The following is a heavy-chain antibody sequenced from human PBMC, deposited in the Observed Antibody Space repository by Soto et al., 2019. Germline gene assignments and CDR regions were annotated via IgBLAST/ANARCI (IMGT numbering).Heavy chain of an antibody. Sequence: EVQLLESGGGLVQPGGSLRVSCAASGFTFSSYVMGWVRQTPGKGLEWVSVISASGVSTYYADSVKGRFTISRDSSKNTLYLKIDDPRAYDTAVYLCANGYISGWSFFDYWGQGTLVTVSS. V-gene: IGHV3-23*01. J-gene: IGHJ4*02. D-gene: IGHD6-19*01. CDR2: ISASGVST. CDR1: GFTFSSYV. CDR3: ANGYISGWSFFDY.